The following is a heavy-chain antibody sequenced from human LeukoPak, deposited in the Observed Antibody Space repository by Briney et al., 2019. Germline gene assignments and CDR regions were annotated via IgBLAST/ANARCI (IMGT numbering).Heavy chain of an antibody. CDR2: IFHSGST. V-gene: IGHV4-4*02. CDR1: GVSISSSTW. D-gene: IGHD3-9*01. Sequence: PSETLSLTCVVSGVSISSSTWWTWVRLPPGKGLEWIGEIFHSGSTNLNPSLKSRLTMSVDESRHQFSLKLTSVTAADTAVYYCASGGLVSRYLDHWGQGTLVTVSS. CDR3: ASGGLVSRYLDH. J-gene: IGHJ4*02.